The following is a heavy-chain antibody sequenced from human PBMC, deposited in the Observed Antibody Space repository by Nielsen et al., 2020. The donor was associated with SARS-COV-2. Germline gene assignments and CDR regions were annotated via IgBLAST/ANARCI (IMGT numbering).Heavy chain of an antibody. V-gene: IGHV3-15*01. CDR1: GLSVTDAL. CDR2: IRSKADGGTT. Sequence: GESLKISCTLFGLSVTDALMTWVRQAPGKGLEWVGRIRSKADGGTTDYAAPVKGRFTISRDDSKNTLYLLMNSLRIEDTGVYYCTTNYDVLTGLESWGQGALVTVSS. D-gene: IGHD3-9*01. CDR3: TTNYDVLTGLES. J-gene: IGHJ4*02.